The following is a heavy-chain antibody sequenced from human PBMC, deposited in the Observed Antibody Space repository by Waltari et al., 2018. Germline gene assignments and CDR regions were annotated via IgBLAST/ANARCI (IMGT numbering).Heavy chain of an antibody. Sequence: QVQLQQSGPGLVKPSQTLSLTCAISGDSVSSTRAAWHWTSQSPSGGLEWLGRTYYRAKWYNDYAGSVKSRITINPDTSKNQFSLQLNSVTPEDTAVYYCARSGSGSYYNGNFDYWGQGTLVTVSS. CDR2: TYYRAKWYN. J-gene: IGHJ4*02. CDR1: GDSVSSTRAA. CDR3: ARSGSGSYYNGNFDY. D-gene: IGHD3-10*01. V-gene: IGHV6-1*01.